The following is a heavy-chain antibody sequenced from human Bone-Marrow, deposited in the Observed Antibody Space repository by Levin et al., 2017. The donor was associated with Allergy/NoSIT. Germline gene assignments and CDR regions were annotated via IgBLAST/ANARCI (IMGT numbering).Heavy chain of an antibody. J-gene: IGHJ4*02. CDR2: ISWNSAGR. Sequence: PGGSLRLSCVASGFTFDDFGMHWVRQAPGKGLEWVSGISWNSAGRGYADSVKGRFTISRDNSKNTAYLQMNSLRVEDTALYYCTKVAPRQWGSGWYGGDEYWGQGTLVTVSS. D-gene: IGHD6-19*01. CDR1: GFTFDDFG. CDR3: TKVAPRQWGSGWYGGDEY. V-gene: IGHV3-9*01.